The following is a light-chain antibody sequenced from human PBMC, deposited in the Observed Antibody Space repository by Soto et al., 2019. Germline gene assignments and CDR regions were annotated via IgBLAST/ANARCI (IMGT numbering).Light chain of an antibody. J-gene: IGKJ4*01. Sequence: EIVLTQSPATLSLSPGERATLSGRARQRVGNYLAGYQQKPGQAPGLLINQAHSRTTGIPARFSGSGSGTDFTLTISSLEPEDFAVYYCQQHANWPLTFGGGAKVAIK. CDR2: QAH. V-gene: IGKV3-11*01. CDR1: QRVGNY. CDR3: QQHANWPLT.